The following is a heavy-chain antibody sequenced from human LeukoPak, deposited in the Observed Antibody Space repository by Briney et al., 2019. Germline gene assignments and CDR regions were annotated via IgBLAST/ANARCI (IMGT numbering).Heavy chain of an antibody. CDR3: AKGREWLVQVFDY. D-gene: IGHD6-19*01. V-gene: IGHV3-23*01. CDR1: GFTFSSYA. Sequence: GGSLRLSCAASGFTFSSYAMSWVRQAVGKGLEWVSAISGSGGSTYYADSVKGRLTISRDNSKNTLYLQMSSLRAEDTAVYYCAKGREWLVQVFDYWGQGTLVTVSS. J-gene: IGHJ4*02. CDR2: ISGSGGST.